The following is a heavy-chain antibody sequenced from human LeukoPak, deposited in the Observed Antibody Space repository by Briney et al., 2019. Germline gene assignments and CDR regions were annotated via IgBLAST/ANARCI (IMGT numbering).Heavy chain of an antibody. CDR2: IRYDGSNK. Sequence: LTGGSLRLSCAASGFTFSSYGMPWVRQAPGKGLEWVAFIRYDGSNKYYTDSVKGRFTISRDNSKNTLYLQMNSLRAEDTAVYYCAKGRGWEASYYYYYMDVWGKGTTVTISS. V-gene: IGHV3-30*02. CDR1: GFTFSSYG. D-gene: IGHD1-26*01. J-gene: IGHJ6*03. CDR3: AKGRGWEASYYYYYMDV.